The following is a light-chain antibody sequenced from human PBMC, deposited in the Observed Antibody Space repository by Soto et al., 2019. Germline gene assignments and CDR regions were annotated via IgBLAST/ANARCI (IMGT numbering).Light chain of an antibody. Sequence: EIVMTQSPATLSVSPGERATLSCRASQSVSSNLAWYQQKPGQAPRLLIYGASTRATGIPARFSGSGSGTEFTLTIKSLQSEDFAVDYCQQYNNWWTGGQGTKVEIK. V-gene: IGKV3-15*01. J-gene: IGKJ1*01. CDR3: QQYNNWWT. CDR2: GAS. CDR1: QSVSSN.